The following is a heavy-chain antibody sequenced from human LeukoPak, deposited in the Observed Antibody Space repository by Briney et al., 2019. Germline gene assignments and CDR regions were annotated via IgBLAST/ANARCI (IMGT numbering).Heavy chain of an antibody. Sequence: SGTLSLTCTVSGGSISSYYWSWIRQPAGKGLEWIGRIHTTGSTNYNPSLKSRVTMSEDTSKNQFSLKLSSVTAADTAVYYCARDRYYYGSGSYNYFDYWGQGTLVTVSS. D-gene: IGHD3-10*01. J-gene: IGHJ4*02. CDR3: ARDRYYYGSGSYNYFDY. CDR2: IHTTGST. V-gene: IGHV4-4*07. CDR1: GGSISSYY.